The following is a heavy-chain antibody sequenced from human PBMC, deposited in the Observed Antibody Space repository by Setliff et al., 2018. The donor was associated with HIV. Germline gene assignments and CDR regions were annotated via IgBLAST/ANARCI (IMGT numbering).Heavy chain of an antibody. CDR1: GGSISSHY. V-gene: IGHV4-59*08. J-gene: IGHJ4*02. D-gene: IGHD2-2*01. CDR3: ARASSDIPGVDSNYFDD. Sequence: TSETLSLTCTVSGGSISSHYWSYIRQPPGKGLEWIGYIYSSGPRYNPSLENRVTISVDTSKSQFFLMLSSVTAADTAVYYCARASSDIPGVDSNYFDDWGQGTLVTVSS. CDR2: IYSSGP.